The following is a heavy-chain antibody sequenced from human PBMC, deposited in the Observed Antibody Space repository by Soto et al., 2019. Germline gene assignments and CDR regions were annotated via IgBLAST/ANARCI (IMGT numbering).Heavy chain of an antibody. Sequence: PSETLSLTCTVSGGSISSGAYYWSWIRQHPGKGLEWIGYISYIGSTYYNPSLKSRVTISADTSKSQLSLKLSSVTAADTAVYYCAILAPDSSSWYRRGYYYYGMDVWGQGTTVTVSS. J-gene: IGHJ6*02. CDR1: GGSISSGAYY. D-gene: IGHD6-13*01. CDR3: AILAPDSSSWYRRGYYYYGMDV. V-gene: IGHV4-31*03. CDR2: ISYIGST.